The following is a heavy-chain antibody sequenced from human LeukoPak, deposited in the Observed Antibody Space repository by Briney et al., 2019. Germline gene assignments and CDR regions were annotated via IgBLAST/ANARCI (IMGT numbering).Heavy chain of an antibody. CDR1: GFTFSNYA. J-gene: IGHJ4*02. CDR2: ISGSGDST. CDR3: ARRSGIAVAGAFDY. V-gene: IGHV3-23*01. D-gene: IGHD6-19*01. Sequence: GGSLRLSCAASGFTFSNYAMRCVRQPPGRGLECGSGISGSGDSTYYADSVKGRFTISRDNSKNTLYLQMNSLRAEDTAVYYCARRSGIAVAGAFDYWGQGTLVTVSS.